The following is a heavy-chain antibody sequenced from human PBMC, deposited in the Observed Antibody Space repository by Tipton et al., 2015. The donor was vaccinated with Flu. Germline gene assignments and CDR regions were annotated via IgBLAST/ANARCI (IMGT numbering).Heavy chain of an antibody. V-gene: IGHV1-18*04. CDR1: GYTFTMYG. CDR2: ISASNGHT. J-gene: IGHJ5*02. Sequence: QLVQSGAELKKPGASVKVSCKASGYTFTMYGISWVRQAPGQGLEWMGWISASNGHTRYEQKLQGRVTMTIDTSTTTAYMEVRNLLSVYTAGYYCARADVSGFYNWFDPWGQGTLVSVSS. D-gene: IGHD3-10*01. CDR3: ARADVSGFYNWFDP.